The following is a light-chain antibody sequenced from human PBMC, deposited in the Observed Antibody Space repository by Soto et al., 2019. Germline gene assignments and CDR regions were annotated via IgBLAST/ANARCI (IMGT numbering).Light chain of an antibody. Sequence: QSALTQPASVSGSPGQSITISCTGTSSDVGGYNYVSWYQQHPGKAPKFMIYDVSNRPSGVSNRFPGSKSGNTASLTISVLQAEDEADYYCSSYTSSSNLYVFGTGTKLPVL. J-gene: IGLJ1*01. V-gene: IGLV2-14*01. CDR1: SSDVGGYNY. CDR2: DVS. CDR3: SSYTSSSNLYV.